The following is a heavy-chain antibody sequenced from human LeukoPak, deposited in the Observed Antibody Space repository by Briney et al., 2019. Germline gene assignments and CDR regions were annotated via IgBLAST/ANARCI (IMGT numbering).Heavy chain of an antibody. CDR2: IYPSDSDA. Sequence: GESLKISCKGSGYSFTSYWIGWVRQMPGKGLEWMGIIYPSDSDAGYSPSFQGQVTISADKSISTAFLQWSSLKASDTAMYYCATYDSSGYYAFDIWGQGTMVTVSS. CDR3: ATYDSSGYYAFDI. CDR1: GYSFTSYW. J-gene: IGHJ3*02. V-gene: IGHV5-51*01. D-gene: IGHD3-22*01.